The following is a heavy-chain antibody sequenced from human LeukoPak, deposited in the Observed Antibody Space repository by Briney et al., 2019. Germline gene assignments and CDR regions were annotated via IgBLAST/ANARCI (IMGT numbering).Heavy chain of an antibody. V-gene: IGHV3-21*01. D-gene: IGHD6-13*01. CDR3: ARDEAGSWYSSSWLCWFDP. CDR2: ISSSSSYI. CDR1: GFTFSSYS. Sequence: GGSLRLSCAASGFTFSSYSMNWVRQAPGKGLEWVSSISSSSSYIYYADSVKGRFTISRDNAKNSLYLQMNSLRAEDTAVYYCARDEAGSWYSSSWLCWFDPWGQGTLVTVSS. J-gene: IGHJ5*02.